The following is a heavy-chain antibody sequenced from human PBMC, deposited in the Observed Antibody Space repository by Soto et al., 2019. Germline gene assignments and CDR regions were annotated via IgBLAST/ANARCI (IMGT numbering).Heavy chain of an antibody. CDR3: ARVLCSGGSCYSRINWFDP. D-gene: IGHD2-15*01. V-gene: IGHV4-59*01. CDR2: IYDTGNT. Sequence: SSETLSLTCTVSGGSITSNYWTWIRQPPGKGLEWVGNIYDTGNTKYNPSLKGRINISVDKSTNQFSLKLNSVTAADTAVYYCARVLCSGGSCYSRINWFDPWGQGTLVTVSS. CDR1: GGSITSNY. J-gene: IGHJ5*02.